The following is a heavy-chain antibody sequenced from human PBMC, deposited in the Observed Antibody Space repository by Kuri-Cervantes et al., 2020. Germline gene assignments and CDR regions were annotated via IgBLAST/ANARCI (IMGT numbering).Heavy chain of an antibody. CDR1: GFTFSSYG. CDR2: MHHDGSNK. Sequence: GESLKISCAASGFTFSSYGMHWVRQAPGKGLEWVAFMHHDGSNKNIADSVKGRFTISRDNSKNTLYLQMNSLRGEDTAVYYCAGVGGYSDYAIEYWGQGTLVTVSS. V-gene: IGHV3-30*02. D-gene: IGHD5-12*01. CDR3: AGVGGYSDYAIEY. J-gene: IGHJ4*02.